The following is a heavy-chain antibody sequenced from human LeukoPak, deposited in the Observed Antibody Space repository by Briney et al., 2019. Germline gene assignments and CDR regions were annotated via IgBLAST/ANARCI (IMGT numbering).Heavy chain of an antibody. CDR2: INPYTGDT. CDR3: TRYTYGTSPRGDS. D-gene: IGHD2-2*01. Sequence: ASVKVSCKASGYTFSDYYIHWVRQAPGQRLEWMGWINPYTGDTDNAQKFQGGVTLTRDTSISTAYMALSGLRSDDTAVYYCTRYTYGTSPRGDSWGQGTLVTVSS. V-gene: IGHV1-2*02. CDR1: GYTFSDYY. J-gene: IGHJ5*01.